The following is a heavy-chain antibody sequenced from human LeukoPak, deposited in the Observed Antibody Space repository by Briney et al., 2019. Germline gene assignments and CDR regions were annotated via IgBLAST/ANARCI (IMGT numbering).Heavy chain of an antibody. D-gene: IGHD3-22*01. J-gene: IGHJ4*02. CDR2: IHYSGST. CDR1: GGSISSYY. V-gene: IGHV4-59*01. CDR3: ARGSGYYFYFDY. Sequence: SETLSLTCTVSGGSISSYYWSWIRQPPGKGLEWIGYIHYSGSTNYNPSLKSRVTISVDTSKNQFSLKLSSVTAADTAVYYCARGSGYYFYFDYWGQGTLVTVSS.